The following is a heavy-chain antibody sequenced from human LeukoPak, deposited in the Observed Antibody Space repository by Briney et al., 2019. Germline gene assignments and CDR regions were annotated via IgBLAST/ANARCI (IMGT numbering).Heavy chain of an antibody. Sequence: GGSLRLSCAASGFTFSTYAMSWVRQAPGKGLEWVSAISGSADSTYYADSVKGRFTISRDNSKNTLYLQMNSLRAEDTAIYYCAKRNSRGWAPFWYWGQGTLVTVSS. CDR1: GFTFSTYA. CDR3: AKRNSRGWAPFWY. V-gene: IGHV3-23*01. CDR2: ISGSADST. D-gene: IGHD6-19*01. J-gene: IGHJ4*02.